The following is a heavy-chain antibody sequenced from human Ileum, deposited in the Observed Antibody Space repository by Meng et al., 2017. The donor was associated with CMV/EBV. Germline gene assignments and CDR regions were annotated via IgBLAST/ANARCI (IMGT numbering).Heavy chain of an antibody. CDR2: IYYSGNA. J-gene: IGHJ4*02. CDR1: GDSMRRYY. V-gene: IGHV4-59*01. D-gene: IGHD3-10*01. Sequence: VLLDAAGHRLLRPSEPLSLTCTVSGDSMRRYYWGCIRHSPGKALELIGYIYYSGNADNYPSFKGRVTISIDTSKSQFYLKVNSVTAADTAVYYCARDGYFDSGTYPFDHWGQGTLVTVSS. CDR3: ARDGYFDSGTYPFDH.